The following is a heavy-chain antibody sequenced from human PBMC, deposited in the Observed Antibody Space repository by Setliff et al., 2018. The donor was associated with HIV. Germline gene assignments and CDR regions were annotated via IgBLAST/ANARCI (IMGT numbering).Heavy chain of an antibody. CDR1: GYTFTSYP. D-gene: IGHD3-22*01. CDR2: INTSGGSA. CDR3: AIGVFGYYDSSGYFAY. V-gene: IGHV1-46*01. J-gene: IGHJ4*02. Sequence: ASVKVSCKASGYTFTSYPMHWVRQAPGHGLEWMGVINTSGGSAGYAEKFRGRVTMTRDTSTSTVYMDLRNLRSEDTAVYSCAIGVFGYYDSSGYFAYWGQGTLVTVSS.